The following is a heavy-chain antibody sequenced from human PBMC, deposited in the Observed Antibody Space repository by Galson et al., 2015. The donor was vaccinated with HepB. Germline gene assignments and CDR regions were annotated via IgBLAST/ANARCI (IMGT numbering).Heavy chain of an antibody. CDR2: IIPVFDTP. Sequence: SVKVSCKASGDSFNNYAVNWLRQAPGQGLEWMGGIIPVFDTPIYAQGFQDRVTITADKSTSTAYVELSSLNFEDTVVYYCARDRTQYYDTSGYSGAFDIWGQGTVVTVAS. CDR1: GDSFNNYA. J-gene: IGHJ3*02. V-gene: IGHV1-69*06. CDR3: ARDRTQYYDTSGYSGAFDI. D-gene: IGHD3-22*01.